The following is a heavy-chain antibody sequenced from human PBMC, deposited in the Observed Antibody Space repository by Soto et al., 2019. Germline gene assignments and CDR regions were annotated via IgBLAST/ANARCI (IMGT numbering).Heavy chain of an antibody. D-gene: IGHD6-13*01. CDR3: ARSPIAAAGTFLIPNWFDP. CDR1: GGSISSGGYY. CDR2: INYSGST. J-gene: IGHJ5*02. V-gene: IGHV4-31*03. Sequence: QVQLQESGPGLVKPSQTLSLTCTVSGGSISSGGYYWSWIRQHPGKGLEWIGYINYSGSTYYNPSLKRRVTISVDTSKNQFSLKLSSVTAADTAVYYCARSPIAAAGTFLIPNWFDPWGQGTLVTVSS.